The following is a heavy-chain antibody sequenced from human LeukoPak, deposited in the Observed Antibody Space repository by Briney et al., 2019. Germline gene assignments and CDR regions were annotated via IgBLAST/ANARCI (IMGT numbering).Heavy chain of an antibody. CDR2: ISNDGSKT. V-gene: IGHV3-30*16. CDR1: GFTFSSYG. J-gene: IGHJ6*03. CDR3: ARDAEIRRNFFYMDV. Sequence: GGSLRLSCAASGFTFSSYGVYWVRQSPGKGLEWVAAISNDGSKTHDADSVKGRFTISRDNSKNTLYLQMNSLRPDDTAVYYCARDAEIRRNFFYMDVWGSGTTVIVSS. D-gene: IGHD3-16*01.